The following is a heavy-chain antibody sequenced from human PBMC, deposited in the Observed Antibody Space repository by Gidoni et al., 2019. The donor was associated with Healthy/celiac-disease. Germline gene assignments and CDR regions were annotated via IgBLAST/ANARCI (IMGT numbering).Heavy chain of an antibody. J-gene: IGHJ4*02. V-gene: IGHV4-61*02. CDR2: SCTSWST. Sequence: QVQLQESGPGLVKPSQTLSLTCTVSGGSISSGHYYWSWIRQPAGKGLEWIGRSCTSWSTNYNPSLKSRVTRSVDTSKNQFSLKLSSVTAADTAVYYCASSGGIPYCSSTSCHVEYYFDYWGQGTLVTVSS. CDR1: GGSISSGHYY. D-gene: IGHD2-2*01. CDR3: ASSGGIPYCSSTSCHVEYYFDY.